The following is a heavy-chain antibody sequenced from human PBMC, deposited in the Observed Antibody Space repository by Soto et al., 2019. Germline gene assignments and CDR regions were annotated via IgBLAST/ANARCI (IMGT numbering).Heavy chain of an antibody. CDR3: TRGPRSTSTGTGAF. Sequence: PSETLSLTCTVSGGSIISYFWSWIRQSPGKGLEWIGYIYYNGNTNYNPSLASRFTISRDNAKNTLYLQMNALRVEDTAVYYCTRGPRSTSTGTGAFWGQGTLVTVSS. V-gene: IGHV4-59*12. CDR1: GGSIISYF. J-gene: IGHJ4*02. CDR2: IYYNGNT. D-gene: IGHD1-1*01.